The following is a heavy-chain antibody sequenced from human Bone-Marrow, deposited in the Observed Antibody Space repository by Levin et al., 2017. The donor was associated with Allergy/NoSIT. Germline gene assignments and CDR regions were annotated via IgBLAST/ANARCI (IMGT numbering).Heavy chain of an antibody. CDR2: IIPIFGTA. Sequence: SVKVSCKASGGTFSSYAISWVRQAPGQGLEWMGGIIPIFGTANYAQKFQGRVTITADESTSTAYMELSSLRSEDTAVYYCARDGADYDFWSGYVENWFDPWGQGTLVTVSS. CDR1: GGTFSSYA. CDR3: ARDGADYDFWSGYVENWFDP. J-gene: IGHJ5*02. V-gene: IGHV1-69*13. D-gene: IGHD3-3*01.